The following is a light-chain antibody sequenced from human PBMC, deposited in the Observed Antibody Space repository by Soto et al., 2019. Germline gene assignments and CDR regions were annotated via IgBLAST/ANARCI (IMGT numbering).Light chain of an antibody. Sequence: DIALTQSPAPLSLSPGGRGTISWRASQSVSSYLAWYQQKPGQAPRLLIYDASNKATGNPARRTRSGSGTAFPITLSSPEPEQVPVHLRQQRSNWPATFRGGTKVDTK. V-gene: IGKV3-11*01. J-gene: IGKJ4*01. CDR3: QQRSNWPAT. CDR1: QSVSSY. CDR2: DAS.